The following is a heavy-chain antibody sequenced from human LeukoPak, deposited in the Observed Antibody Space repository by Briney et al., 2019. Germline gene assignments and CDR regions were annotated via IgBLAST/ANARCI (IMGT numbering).Heavy chain of an antibody. Sequence: ASVKVSCKASGGTFSSYATSWVRQAPGQGLEWMGRIIPILGIANYAQKFQGRVTITADKSTSTAYMELSSLRSEDTAVYYCARDEDYYGSGSYYSDYWGQGTLVTVSS. CDR2: IIPILGIA. CDR3: ARDEDYYGSGSYYSDY. J-gene: IGHJ4*02. D-gene: IGHD3-10*01. CDR1: GGTFSSYA. V-gene: IGHV1-69*04.